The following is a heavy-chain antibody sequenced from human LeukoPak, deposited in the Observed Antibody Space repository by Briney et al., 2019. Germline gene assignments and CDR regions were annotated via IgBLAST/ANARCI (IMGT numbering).Heavy chain of an antibody. D-gene: IGHD3-3*01. CDR3: ARLREIPVFGVVTKSTSYFDY. Sequence: GGSLRLSCAASGFTFTNYWMSWVRQAPGRGLELVANIKQDRSEKYYVDSVKGRFTISRDNAKNSLYLQMNSMRAEDTAVYYCARLREIPVFGVVTKSTSYFDYWGQGTLVTVSS. CDR1: GFTFTNYW. V-gene: IGHV3-7*01. CDR2: IKQDRSEK. J-gene: IGHJ4*02.